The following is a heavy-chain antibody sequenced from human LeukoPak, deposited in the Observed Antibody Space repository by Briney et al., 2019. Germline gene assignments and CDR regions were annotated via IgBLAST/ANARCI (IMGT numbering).Heavy chain of an antibody. J-gene: IGHJ6*03. CDR2: IYYSGST. CDR1: GGSISSSSYY. V-gene: IGHV4-39*07. Sequence: PSETLSLTCTVSGGSISSSSYYWGWIRQPPGKGLEWIGSIYYSGSTYYNPSLKSRVTISVDTSNNQFSLKLSSVTAADTAVYYCARVLAAAGIPNFYYYYYYMDVWGKGTTVTVSS. CDR3: ARVLAAAGIPNFYYYYYYMDV. D-gene: IGHD6-13*01.